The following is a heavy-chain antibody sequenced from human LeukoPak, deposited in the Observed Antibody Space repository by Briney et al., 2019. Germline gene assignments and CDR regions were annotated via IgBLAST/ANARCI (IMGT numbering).Heavy chain of an antibody. Sequence: SETLSLTCTVSNDSISNYYWSWIRQPAGKGLEWIGRIYTSGHTKYNPSLESRVTMSVDNSNNQLSLKLTSVTAADTAVYYCARDVMTTATIAFDVWGQGTMVTVSP. J-gene: IGHJ3*01. D-gene: IGHD4-17*01. CDR2: IYTSGHT. V-gene: IGHV4-4*07. CDR3: ARDVMTTATIAFDV. CDR1: NDSISNYY.